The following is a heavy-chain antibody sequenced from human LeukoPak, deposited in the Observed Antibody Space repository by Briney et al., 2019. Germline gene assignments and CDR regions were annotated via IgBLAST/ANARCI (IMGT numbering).Heavy chain of an antibody. J-gene: IGHJ5*02. V-gene: IGHV3-74*01. CDR2: INTDGGFT. CDR3: TRGIAEAFDP. CDR1: GFTFSSYW. D-gene: IGHD6-13*01. Sequence: GGSLRLSCAASGFTFSSYWIHWVRQAPGKGLAWVSRINTDGGFTDYADSVKGRFTVSRDNAKNTEYLQMNSLGDEDTAVYYCTRGIAEAFDPWGPGTLVTVSS.